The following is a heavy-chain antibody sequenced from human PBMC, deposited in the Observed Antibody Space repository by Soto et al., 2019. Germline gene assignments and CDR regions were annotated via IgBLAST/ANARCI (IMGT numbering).Heavy chain of an antibody. V-gene: IGHV1-69*12. CDR2: IIPIFGTA. Sequence: QVQLVQSGAEVKKPGSSVKVSCMASGGTFSSYAISWVRQAPGQGLEWMGGIIPIFGTANYAQKFQGRVTITADESTSKAYMELSSLRSEDTAVYYCARDRVHDYGDYGPLDYWGQGTLVTVSS. J-gene: IGHJ4*02. CDR1: GGTFSSYA. CDR3: ARDRVHDYGDYGPLDY. D-gene: IGHD4-17*01.